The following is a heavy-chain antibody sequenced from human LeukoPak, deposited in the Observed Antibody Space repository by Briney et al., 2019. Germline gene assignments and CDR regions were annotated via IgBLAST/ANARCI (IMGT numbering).Heavy chain of an antibody. J-gene: IGHJ4*02. CDR2: ISYDGSNK. CDR1: GFTFSSYG. CDR3: AKDVGIAVAGTIFDY. Sequence: PGRSLRLSCAASGFTFSSYGMHWVRQAPGKGLEWVAVISYDGSNKYYADSVKGRFTISRDNSKNTLYLQMNSLRAEDTAVYYCAKDVGIAVAGTIFDYWGQGTLVAVSS. V-gene: IGHV3-30*18. D-gene: IGHD6-19*01.